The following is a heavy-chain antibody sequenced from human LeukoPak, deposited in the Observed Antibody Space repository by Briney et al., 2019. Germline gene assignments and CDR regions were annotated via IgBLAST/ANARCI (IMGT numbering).Heavy chain of an antibody. CDR1: GGSVSSGSYY. CDR2: IYYSGST. D-gene: IGHD2-2*01. J-gene: IGHJ4*02. CDR3: ARGSIVVVPAAMPLDY. Sequence: SETLSLTCTISGGSVSSGSYYWSWIRQPPGKGLEWIGYIYYSGSTNYNPSLKSRVTISVDTSKNQFSLKLSSVTAADTAVYYCARGSIVVVPAAMPLDYWGQGTLVTVSS. V-gene: IGHV4-61*01.